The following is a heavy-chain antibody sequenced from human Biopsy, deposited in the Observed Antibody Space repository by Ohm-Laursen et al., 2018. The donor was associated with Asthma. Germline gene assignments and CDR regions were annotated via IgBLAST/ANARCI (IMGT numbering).Heavy chain of an antibody. CDR2: ISKDAGTQ. D-gene: IGHD1-1*01. V-gene: IGHV3-30*01. J-gene: IGHJ3*02. CDR3: VRDGTDDAFDI. Sequence: SLRLSCTASGFSFSNFAIHWVRQAPGKGLEWVGVISKDAGTQDYADSVKGRFTMARDNSKNTLDLQMNSLREEDTAVYYCVRDGTDDAFDIWGQGTVVTVSS. CDR1: GFSFSNFA.